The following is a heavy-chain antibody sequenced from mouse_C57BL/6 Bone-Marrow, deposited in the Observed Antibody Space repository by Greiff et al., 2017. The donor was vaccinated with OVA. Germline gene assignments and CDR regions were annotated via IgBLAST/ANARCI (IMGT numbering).Heavy chain of an antibody. CDR2: ISDGGSYT. D-gene: IGHD4-1*01. CDR3: AREGETGFDY. Sequence: EVKLLESGGGLVKPGGSLKLSCAASGFTFSSYAMSWVRQTPEKRLEWVATISDGGSYTYYPDNVKGRFTISRDKDKNNLYLQMSHLKSEDTAMYYCAREGETGFDYWGQGTTLTVSS. CDR1: GFTFSSYA. J-gene: IGHJ2*01. V-gene: IGHV5-4*01.